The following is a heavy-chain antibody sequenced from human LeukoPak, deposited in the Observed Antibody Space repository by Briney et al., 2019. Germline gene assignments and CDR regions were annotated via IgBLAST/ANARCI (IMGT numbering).Heavy chain of an antibody. V-gene: IGHV4-39*07. CDR3: ARGYCSGGSCYSYYYYNYMDV. CDR1: GGSISSSSYY. CDR2: IYYCGST. D-gene: IGHD2-15*01. J-gene: IGHJ6*03. Sequence: PSETLSLTCTVSGGSISSSSYYWGWIRQPPGKGLEWIGYIYYCGSTYYNPSLKSRVTISVDTSKNQFSLKLSSVTAADTAVYYCARGYCSGGSCYSYYYYNYMDVWGKGTTVTVSS.